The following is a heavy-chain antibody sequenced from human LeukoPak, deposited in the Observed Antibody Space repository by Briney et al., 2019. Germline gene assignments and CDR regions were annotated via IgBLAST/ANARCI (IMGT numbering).Heavy chain of an antibody. V-gene: IGHV4-34*01. CDR1: GGSFSTYY. CDR3: ARAPGGYGSGSRGAFDI. Sequence: PSETLSLTCAVYGGSFSTYYWSWIRQPPGKGLEWIGEINHSGRTNYNPSLKSRVTISVDTSKNQFSLKLSSVTAADTAVYYCARAPGGYGSGSRGAFDIWGQGTIVTVSS. CDR2: INHSGRT. D-gene: IGHD3-10*01. J-gene: IGHJ3*02.